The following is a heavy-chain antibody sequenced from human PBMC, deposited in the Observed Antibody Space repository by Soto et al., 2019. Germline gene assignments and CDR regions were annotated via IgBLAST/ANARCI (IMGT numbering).Heavy chain of an antibody. CDR1: GYPVTAYY. Sequence: QLHLVQSGAVVKKPGASVTVSCSASGYPVTAYYMHWVRQAPGRGLEWMGGINPATGAEKYTQTFGGRVTMTRDTATSTVFMELSGLTSEDPAVFYCARGGGVGVAGSAAFDMWGQGTLVTVSS. V-gene: IGHV1-2*02. CDR3: ARGGGVGVAGSAAFDM. J-gene: IGHJ3*02. CDR2: INPATGAE. D-gene: IGHD3-3*01.